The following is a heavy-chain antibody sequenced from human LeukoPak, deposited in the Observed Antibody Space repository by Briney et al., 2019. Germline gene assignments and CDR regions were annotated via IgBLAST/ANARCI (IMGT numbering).Heavy chain of an antibody. Sequence: PEGSLRLSCAASGFTFSSSGMHWVRQAPGKGLEWVAFIRYDGSKKYYADSVRGRFTISRDNSKNTLYLQMNSLRAEDTAVYYCAKGDTYAFQGDYWGQGTLVTVSS. CDR1: GFTFSSSG. D-gene: IGHD2-2*01. V-gene: IGHV3-30*02. CDR3: AKGDTYAFQGDY. CDR2: IRYDGSKK. J-gene: IGHJ4*02.